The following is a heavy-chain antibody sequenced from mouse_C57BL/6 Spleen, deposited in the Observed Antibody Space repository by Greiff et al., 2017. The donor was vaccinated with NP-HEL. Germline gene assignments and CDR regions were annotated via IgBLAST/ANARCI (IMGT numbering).Heavy chain of an antibody. V-gene: IGHV5-17*01. J-gene: IGHJ4*01. CDR3: ARRTYYDMGY. Sequence: EVQLVESGGGLVKPGGSLKLSCAASGFTFSDYGMHWVRQAPEKGLEWVAYISSGSSTIYYADTVKGRFTISRDNAKNTLFLQMTTVRSEDTAMYYCARRTYYDMGYRGQGASVTVSS. CDR1: GFTFSDYG. CDR2: ISSGSSTI.